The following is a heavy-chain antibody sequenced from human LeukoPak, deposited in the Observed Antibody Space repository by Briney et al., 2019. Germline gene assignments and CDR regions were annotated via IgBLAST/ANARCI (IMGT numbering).Heavy chain of an antibody. CDR2: INHSGST. V-gene: IGHV4-34*01. CDR3: ARSYCSSTSCCWFDP. D-gene: IGHD2-2*01. J-gene: IGHJ5*02. Sequence: SETLSLTCAVYGGSFSGYYWSWIRQPPGKGLEWIGEINHSGSTNYNPSLKSRVTISVDTSKNQFSLKLSSVTAADTAVYYCARSYCSSTSCCWFDPWGQGTLVTVSS. CDR1: GGSFSGYY.